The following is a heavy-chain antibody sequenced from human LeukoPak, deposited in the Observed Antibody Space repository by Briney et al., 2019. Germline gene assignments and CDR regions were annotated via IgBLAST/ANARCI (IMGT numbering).Heavy chain of an antibody. Sequence: SETLSLTCSVSGDSISSYSWSWIRQPAGKGLEWIGRIYISGGTNYNPSLKSRVTMSVDTSQNQISLNLISVTAADTAVYYCAREKLLDGVADWGQGTLVTVSS. CDR3: AREKLLDGVAD. CDR2: IYISGGT. V-gene: IGHV4-4*07. CDR1: GDSISSYS. J-gene: IGHJ4*02. D-gene: IGHD2-15*01.